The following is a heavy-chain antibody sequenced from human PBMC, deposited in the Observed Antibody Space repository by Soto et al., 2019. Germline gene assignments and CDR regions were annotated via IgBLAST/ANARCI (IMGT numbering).Heavy chain of an antibody. CDR3: AKDPSWQGGGYYYYGMDV. D-gene: IGHD1-26*01. CDR1: GFTFSSYG. J-gene: IGHJ6*02. V-gene: IGHV3-30*18. CDR2: ISYDGSNK. Sequence: QVQLVESGGGVVQPGRSLRLSCAASGFTFSSYGMHWVRQAPGKGLEWVAVISYDGSNKYYADSVKGRFTISRDNSKNTLDLPMNSLRAEYTAVYYCAKDPSWQGGGYYYYGMDVWGQGTTVSVSS.